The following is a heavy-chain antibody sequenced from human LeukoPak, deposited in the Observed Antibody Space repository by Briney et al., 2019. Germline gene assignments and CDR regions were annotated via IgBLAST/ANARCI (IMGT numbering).Heavy chain of an antibody. V-gene: IGHV1-18*01. CDR3: ARDRDSGSPAGGY. CDR1: GYIFTSYG. CDR2: ISAYNGNT. D-gene: IGHD1-26*01. Sequence: GASVKVSCKASGYIFTSYGISCVRQAPGQGLERMGWISAYNGNTKYVQKLQGRVTMTTDTSTSTAYMELRSLRSDDTAVYYCARDRDSGSPAGGYWGQGTLVTVSS. J-gene: IGHJ4*02.